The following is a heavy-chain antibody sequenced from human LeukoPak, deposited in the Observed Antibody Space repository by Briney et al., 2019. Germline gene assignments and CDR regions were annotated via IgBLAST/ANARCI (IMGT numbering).Heavy chain of an antibody. CDR1: GFTFSSYA. CDR3: ARGEADITMIVVAIKSRNPQDFDY. V-gene: IGHV3-30*04. D-gene: IGHD3-22*01. J-gene: IGHJ4*02. Sequence: GGSLRLSCAASGFTFSSYAMHWVRQAPGKGLEWVAVISYDGSNKYYADSVKGRFTISRDNSKNTLYLQMNSLRAEDTAVYYCARGEADITMIVVAIKSRNPQDFDYWGQGTLVTVSS. CDR2: ISYDGSNK.